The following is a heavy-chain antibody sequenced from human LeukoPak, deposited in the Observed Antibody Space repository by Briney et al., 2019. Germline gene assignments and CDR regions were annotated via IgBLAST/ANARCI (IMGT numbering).Heavy chain of an antibody. CDR1: GGSISSYY. D-gene: IGHD3-22*01. CDR2: IYYSGST. J-gene: IGHJ4*02. V-gene: IGHV4-59*08. CDR3: ARRDYYDSSGYGY. Sequence: PSETLSLTCTVSGGSISSYYWSRIRQPPGKGLEWIGYIYYSGSTNYNPSLKSRVTISVDTSKNQFSLKLSSVTAADTAVYYCARRDYYDSSGYGYWGQGTLVTVSS.